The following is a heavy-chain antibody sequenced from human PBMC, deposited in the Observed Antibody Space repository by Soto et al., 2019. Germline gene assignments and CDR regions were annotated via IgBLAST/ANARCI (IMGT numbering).Heavy chain of an antibody. CDR1: GYTFTSYG. CDR3: ARDDHILTGYYSYFDY. Sequence: GASVKVSCKASGYTFTSYGISWVRQAPGQGLEWMGWISAYNGNTNYAQKLQGRVTMTTDTSTSTAYMELRSLRSDDTAVYYCARDDHILTGYYSYFDYWGQGTLVTVSS. J-gene: IGHJ4*02. CDR2: ISAYNGNT. V-gene: IGHV1-18*01. D-gene: IGHD3-9*01.